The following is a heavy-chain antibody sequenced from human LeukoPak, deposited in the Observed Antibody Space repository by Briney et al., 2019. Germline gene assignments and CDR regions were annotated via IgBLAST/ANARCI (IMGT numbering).Heavy chain of an antibody. D-gene: IGHD2/OR15-2a*01. Sequence: ASVKVSCKASGNLFTSYDINWVRQATGQGLEWMGWMNPNSGNTGYSQKLQGRVTMTTDTSTSTAYMELRSLRSDDTAVYYCARDSINSTLTPYWGQGTLVTVSS. J-gene: IGHJ4*02. CDR2: MNPNSGNT. CDR3: ARDSINSTLTPY. V-gene: IGHV1-8*01. CDR1: GNLFTSYD.